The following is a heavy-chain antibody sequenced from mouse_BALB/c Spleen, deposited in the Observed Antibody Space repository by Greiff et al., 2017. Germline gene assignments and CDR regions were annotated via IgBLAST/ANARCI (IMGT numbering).Heavy chain of an antibody. D-gene: IGHD2-3*01. CDR3: ARHALYDGYYVGWFAY. CDR1: GFTFSSYT. Sequence: EVQGVESGGGLVQPGGSLKLSCAASGFTFSSYTMSWVRQTPEKRLEWVAYISNGGGSTYYPDTVKGRFTISRDNAKNTLYLQMSSLKSEDTAMYYCARHALYDGYYVGWFAYWGQGTLVTVSA. V-gene: IGHV5-12-2*01. CDR2: ISNGGGST. J-gene: IGHJ3*01.